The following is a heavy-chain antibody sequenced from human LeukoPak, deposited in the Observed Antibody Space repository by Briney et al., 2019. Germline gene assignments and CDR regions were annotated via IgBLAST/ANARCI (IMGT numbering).Heavy chain of an antibody. CDR2: ISTDASST. CDR3: TGHHQAYSRTY. V-gene: IGHV3-74*01. CDR1: GFTFSNAW. D-gene: IGHD6-13*01. Sequence: GGSLRLSCAASGFTFSNAWMHWVRQAPGKGLVWVSRISTDASSTTYADSVKGRFTISRDNAKDTLYLQMNSLRAEDTAVYYCTGHHQAYSRTYWGQGTLVTVSS. J-gene: IGHJ4*02.